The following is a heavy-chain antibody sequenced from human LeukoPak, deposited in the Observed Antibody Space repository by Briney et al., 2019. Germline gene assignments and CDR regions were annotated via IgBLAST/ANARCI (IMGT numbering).Heavy chain of an antibody. CDR3: ARESNYLGYYYMDV. V-gene: IGHV4-61*01. D-gene: IGHD4-11*01. Sequence: SETLSLTCTVSGGSISSSSYYWGWIRQPPGKGLEWIGYIYYSGNTNYNPSLKSRVTISVDTSKNQFSLKLSSVTAADTAVYYCARESNYLGYYYMDVWGKGTTVTVSS. J-gene: IGHJ6*03. CDR1: GGSISSSSYY. CDR2: IYYSGNT.